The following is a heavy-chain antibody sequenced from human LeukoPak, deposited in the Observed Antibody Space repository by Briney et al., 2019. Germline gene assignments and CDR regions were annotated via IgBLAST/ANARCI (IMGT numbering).Heavy chain of an antibody. CDR3: ARLWELLGFDY. CDR2: IYYSGST. Sequence: SETLSLTCTVSGGSISSYYWSWIRQPPGKGLEWIGYIYYSGSTNYNPSLKSRVTISVDTSKNQFSLKLSSVTAADTAVYYCARLWELLGFDYWGQGTLVTVSS. D-gene: IGHD1-26*01. J-gene: IGHJ4*02. V-gene: IGHV4-59*12. CDR1: GGSISSYY.